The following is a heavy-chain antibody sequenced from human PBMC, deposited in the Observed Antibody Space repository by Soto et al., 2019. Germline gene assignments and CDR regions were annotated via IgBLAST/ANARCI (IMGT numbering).Heavy chain of an antibody. J-gene: IGHJ4*02. CDR2: ISYDGSNK. V-gene: IGHV3-30*18. CDR1: GFTFSSYG. D-gene: IGHD6-13*01. Sequence: GGSLRLSCAASGFTFSSYGMHWVRQAPGKGLEWVAVISYDGSNKYYADSVKGRFTISRDNSKNTLYLQMNSLRAEDTAVYYCAKPFDIAAAGIPDYWGQGTLVTVSS. CDR3: AKPFDIAAAGIPDY.